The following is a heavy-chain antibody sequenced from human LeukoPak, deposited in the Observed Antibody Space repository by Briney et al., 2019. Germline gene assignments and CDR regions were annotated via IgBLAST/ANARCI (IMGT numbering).Heavy chain of an antibody. CDR2: ISSNGGST. D-gene: IGHD6-19*01. J-gene: IGHJ4*02. Sequence: PGGSLRPSCAASGFTFSSYAMHWVRQAPGKGLEYVSAISSNGGSTYYANSVKGRFTISRDNYKNTLYVQMRSLRAEDMAVYYCATTLPDSNGWYSGGASYYFDYWGQGTLVTVSS. CDR3: ATTLPDSNGWYSGGASYYFDY. V-gene: IGHV3-64*01. CDR1: GFTFSSYA.